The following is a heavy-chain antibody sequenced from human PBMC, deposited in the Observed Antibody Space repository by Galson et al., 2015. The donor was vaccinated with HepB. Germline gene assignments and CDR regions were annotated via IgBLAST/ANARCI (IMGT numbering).Heavy chain of an antibody. J-gene: IGHJ4*02. V-gene: IGHV3-30*04. Sequence: SLRLSCAASGFTFSSYAMHWVRQAPGKGLEWVAVISYDGSNKYYADSVKGRFTISRDNSKNTLYLQMNSLRAEDTAVYYCARDFGHLGSGSYYMRYWGQGTLVTVSS. CDR1: GFTFSSYA. CDR3: ARDFGHLGSGSYYMRY. D-gene: IGHD3-10*01. CDR2: ISYDGSNK.